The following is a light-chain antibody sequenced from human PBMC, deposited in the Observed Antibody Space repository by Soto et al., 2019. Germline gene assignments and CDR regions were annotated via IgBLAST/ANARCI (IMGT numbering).Light chain of an antibody. CDR2: DNN. J-gene: IGLJ2*01. Sequence: QSALTQPPSVSAAPGQKVTISCSGSSSNIGNNYVSWYQQLPGTAPKFLIYDNNKRPSGIPDRFSGSKSGTSATLGITGVQTGDEADYYCGTWDSSLSAVVFGGGTQLTVL. CDR1: SSNIGNNY. CDR3: GTWDSSLSAVV. V-gene: IGLV1-51*01.